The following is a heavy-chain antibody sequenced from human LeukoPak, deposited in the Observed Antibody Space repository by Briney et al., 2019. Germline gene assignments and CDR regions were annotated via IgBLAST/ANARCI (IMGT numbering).Heavy chain of an antibody. Sequence: GGSLRLSCAASGFTFSSYGMHWVRQAPGKGLEWVAVISYDGSNKYYADSVKGRFTISRDNSKNTLYLQMNSPRAEDTAVYYCAKGRGYDFWSGYSSFDYWGQGTLVTVSS. J-gene: IGHJ4*02. V-gene: IGHV3-30*18. D-gene: IGHD3-3*01. CDR3: AKGRGYDFWSGYSSFDY. CDR2: ISYDGSNK. CDR1: GFTFSSYG.